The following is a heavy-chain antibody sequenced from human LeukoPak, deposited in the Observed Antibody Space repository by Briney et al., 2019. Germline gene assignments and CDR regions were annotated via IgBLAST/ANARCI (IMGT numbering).Heavy chain of an antibody. V-gene: IGHV3-23*01. D-gene: IGHD4-17*01. CDR3: AKAGTVTTGVL. CDR2: ISASGSST. Sequence: GGPLRLSCAASGFTFSDYAMSWVRQAPGKGLEWVSAISASGSSTYYADSVKGRFTISRDNSKKMLYVQMNSLRAEDTAVYYCAKAGTVTTGVLWGQGTLVTVSS. J-gene: IGHJ4*02. CDR1: GFTFSDYA.